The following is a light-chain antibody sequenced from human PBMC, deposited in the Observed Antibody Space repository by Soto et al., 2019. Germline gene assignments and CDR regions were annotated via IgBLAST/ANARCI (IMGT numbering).Light chain of an antibody. CDR3: QHYNSYSEA. J-gene: IGKJ1*01. CDR1: QTISSW. V-gene: IGKV1-5*03. CDR2: KAS. Sequence: DIQMTQPPSTLSGSVGDRVTITCPASQTISSWLARYQQKPGKAPKLLIHKASTLKSGVPSRFSGRGSGTEFTLTISSLQPDDFATYYCQHYNSYSEAFGQGTKVELK.